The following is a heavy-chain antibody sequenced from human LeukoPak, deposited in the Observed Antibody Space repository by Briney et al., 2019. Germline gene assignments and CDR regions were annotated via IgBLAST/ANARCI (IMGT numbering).Heavy chain of an antibody. J-gene: IGHJ4*02. CDR3: ARAAPLDSFDY. D-gene: IGHD3/OR15-3a*01. CDR1: GGSISSYY. CDR2: IYYSGST. V-gene: IGHV4-59*01. Sequence: SETLFLTCTVSGGSISSYYWSWIRQPPGKGLEWIGYIYYSGSTNYNPSLKSRVTISVDTSKNQFSLKLSSVTAADTAVYYCARAAPLDSFDYWGQGTLVTVSS.